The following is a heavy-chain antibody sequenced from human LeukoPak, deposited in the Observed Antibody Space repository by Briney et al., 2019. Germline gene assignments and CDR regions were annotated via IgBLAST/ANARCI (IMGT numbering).Heavy chain of an antibody. J-gene: IGHJ4*02. V-gene: IGHV3-53*01. Sequence: GGSLRLSCAASGLTVSSNYMSWVRQAPGKGLECVSVIYSGGSTYYADSVKGRFTISRDNSGNTLYLQMNSLRAEDTAAYYCAVANPYTSGWYYFDYWGQGTLVTVSS. D-gene: IGHD6-19*01. CDR3: AVANPYTSGWYYFDY. CDR1: GLTVSSNY. CDR2: IYSGGST.